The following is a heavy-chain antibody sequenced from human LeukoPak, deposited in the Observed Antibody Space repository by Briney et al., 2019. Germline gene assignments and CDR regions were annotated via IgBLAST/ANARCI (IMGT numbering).Heavy chain of an antibody. D-gene: IGHD2-21*02. J-gene: IGHJ4*02. CDR2: IRSDGTNE. V-gene: IGHV3-30*02. CDR3: AKDPGGGDEEKYFDY. Sequence: PGGSRSPSCAAPGLIFINYAMTWFGQAPAKGLDWWAFIRSDGTNEYYADSVKGRLSTSRDNSKNTLYLQMNSLTPGDTAVYYCAKDPGGGDEEKYFDYWGQGTLVTVSS. CDR1: GLIFINYA.